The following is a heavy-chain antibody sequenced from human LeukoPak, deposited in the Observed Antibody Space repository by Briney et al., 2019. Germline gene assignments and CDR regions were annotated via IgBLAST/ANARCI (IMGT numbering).Heavy chain of an antibody. J-gene: IGHJ4*02. V-gene: IGHV3-66*01. CDR2: IYSGGST. CDR3: ASDLSSSRTFDY. Sequence: GGSLRLSCAASGFTVSSNYMSWVRQAPGKGLEWVSVIYSGGSTYYADSVKGRFTISRDSSKNTLYLQMNSLRAEDTAVYYCASDLSSSRTFDYWGQGTLVTVSS. CDR1: GFTVSSNY. D-gene: IGHD1-26*01.